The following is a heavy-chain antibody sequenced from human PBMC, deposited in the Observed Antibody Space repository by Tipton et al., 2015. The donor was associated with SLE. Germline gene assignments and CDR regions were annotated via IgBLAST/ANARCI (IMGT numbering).Heavy chain of an antibody. CDR1: GGSISSYY. Sequence: TLSLTCTVSGGSISSYYWSWIRQPPGRGLEWIGYIYSSGSTAYNPSLKSRVTISVDTSKNQFSLKLSSVTAADTAVYYCARGAGYSGTSGYSFDHWGQGALVTVSS. D-gene: IGHD3-22*01. V-gene: IGHV4-59*01. CDR2: IYSSGST. J-gene: IGHJ4*02. CDR3: ARGAGYSGTSGYSFDH.